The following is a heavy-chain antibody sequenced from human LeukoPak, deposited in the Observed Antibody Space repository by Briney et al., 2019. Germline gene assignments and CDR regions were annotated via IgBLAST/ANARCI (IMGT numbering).Heavy chain of an antibody. CDR3: ARVAKERVGGVYYFDY. V-gene: IGHV3-13*01. Sequence: GGSLRLSCAASGFTFSDYDMHWVRQATGKGLEWVSAIGTAGDTYYTASVKGRFTISREKAKNSLYLQMNSLRAGDTAVYYCARVAKERVGGVYYFDYWGQGTLVTVSS. CDR2: IGTAGDT. D-gene: IGHD1-1*01. J-gene: IGHJ4*02. CDR1: GFTFSDYD.